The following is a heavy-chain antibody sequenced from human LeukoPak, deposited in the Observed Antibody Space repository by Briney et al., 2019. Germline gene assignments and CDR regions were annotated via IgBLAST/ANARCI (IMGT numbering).Heavy chain of an antibody. D-gene: IGHD3-22*01. Sequence: SETLSLTCTVSGGSISSSSYYWGWIRQPPGKGLEWIGSICYSGSAYYNPSLKSRVTISVDTSENQFSLKLSSVTAADTAVYYCASGISYYYDSSGYYPFDYWGQGTLVTVSS. CDR2: ICYSGSA. J-gene: IGHJ4*02. CDR1: GGSISSSSYY. CDR3: ASGISYYYDSSGYYPFDY. V-gene: IGHV4-39*01.